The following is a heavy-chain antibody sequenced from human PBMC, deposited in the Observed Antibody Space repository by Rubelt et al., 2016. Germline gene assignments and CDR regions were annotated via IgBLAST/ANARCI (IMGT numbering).Heavy chain of an antibody. V-gene: IGHV4-59*12. CDR3: ARGGYRGFDP. D-gene: IGHD1-1*01. Sequence: KGLEWIGYIYYSGSTNYNPSLKSRVTISVDTSKNQFSLKLSSVTAADTAVYYCARGGYRGFDPWGQGTLVTVSS. J-gene: IGHJ5*02. CDR2: IYYSGST.